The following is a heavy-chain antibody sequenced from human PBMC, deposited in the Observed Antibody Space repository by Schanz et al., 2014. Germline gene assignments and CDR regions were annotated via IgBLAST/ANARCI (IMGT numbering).Heavy chain of an antibody. J-gene: IGHJ4*02. CDR1: GYTFTTYA. Sequence: QVQLVQSGAEVKKPGASVRVSCKASGYTFTTYAMSWVRQAPGQGLEWVGWISVYTGNTKYGQKVQGRVTMTTDTTTNTAYMELRSLRSDDTAVDYCARDGADFYDVLTEEDYWGQGTLVTVSS. V-gene: IGHV1-18*01. CDR2: ISVYTGNT. CDR3: ARDGADFYDVLTEEDY. D-gene: IGHD3-9*01.